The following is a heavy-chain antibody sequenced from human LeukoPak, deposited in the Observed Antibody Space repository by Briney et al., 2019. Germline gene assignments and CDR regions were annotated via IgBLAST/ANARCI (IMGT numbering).Heavy chain of an antibody. J-gene: IGHJ5*02. D-gene: IGHD2-2*03. CDR1: GYTFTSYG. Sequence: GASVKVSCKPSGYTFTSYGISWVRQAPGQGLEWMGWISAYNGNTNYAQKLQGRVTMTTDTSTSTAYMELSSLRSEDTAVYYCASEPGYCSSTSCYQGWFDPWGQGTLVTVSS. CDR3: ASEPGYCSSTSCYQGWFDP. V-gene: IGHV1-18*01. CDR2: ISAYNGNT.